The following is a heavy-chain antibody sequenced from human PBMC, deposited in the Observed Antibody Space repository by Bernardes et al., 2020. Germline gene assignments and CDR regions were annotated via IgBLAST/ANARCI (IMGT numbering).Heavy chain of an antibody. Sequence: GGSLRLSCVASGFTFSTAWMRWVRQAPGKGLEWVGRIKSKTDGGTTDYAAPVKGRFTISRDDSKNTLYLQMNSLKTEDTAVYYCTTDTAQRLRGKAKPTGFRCWSQGNRVTVTS. CDR3: TTDTAQRLRGKAKPTGFRC. V-gene: IGHV3-15*01. J-gene: IGHJ4*02. CDR2: IKSKTDGGTT. CDR1: GFTFSTAW. D-gene: IGHD3-22*01.